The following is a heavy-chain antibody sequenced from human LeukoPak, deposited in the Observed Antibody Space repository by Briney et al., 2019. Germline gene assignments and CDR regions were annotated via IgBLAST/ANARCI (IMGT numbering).Heavy chain of an antibody. D-gene: IGHD2-2*01. CDR1: GYTFTGYY. CDR3: ARGPFVVVPAATDNWFDP. Sequence: ASVKVSCKASGYTFTGYYMHWVRQAPGQGLEWMGWINPNSGGTNYAQKFQGRVTMTRDTSISTAYMELSRLRSDDTAVYYCARGPFVVVPAATDNWFDPWGQGTPVTVSS. J-gene: IGHJ5*02. V-gene: IGHV1-2*02. CDR2: INPNSGGT.